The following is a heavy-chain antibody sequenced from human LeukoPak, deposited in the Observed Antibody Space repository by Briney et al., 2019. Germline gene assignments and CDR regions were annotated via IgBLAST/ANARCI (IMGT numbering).Heavy chain of an antibody. CDR2: INAGNGNT. J-gene: IGHJ4*02. CDR1: GYTFTSYA. D-gene: IGHD6-6*01. V-gene: IGHV1-3*01. Sequence: GASVKVSCKASGYTFTSYAMHWVRQAPGQRLEWMGWINAGNGNTKYSQRFQGRVTITRDTSASTAYMELSSLRSEDTAVYYCARDRVYSSSYYFDYWGQGTLVTVSS. CDR3: ARDRVYSSSYYFDY.